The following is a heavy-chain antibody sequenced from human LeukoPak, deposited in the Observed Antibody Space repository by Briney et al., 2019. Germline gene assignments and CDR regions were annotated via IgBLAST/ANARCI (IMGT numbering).Heavy chain of an antibody. D-gene: IGHD5/OR15-5a*01. V-gene: IGHV3-7*01. CDR2: IALDINER. CDR3: ARSESTMTTWSMDY. Sequence: GGSLRLSCVVYGFIFSRYRMTWVRQAPGKGLEWVATIALDINERYYVDSVEGRFAISRDNAKNSVYLQMNSLRAEDTAVYYCARSESTMTTWSMDYWGQGTLVTVSS. CDR1: GFIFSRYR. J-gene: IGHJ4*02.